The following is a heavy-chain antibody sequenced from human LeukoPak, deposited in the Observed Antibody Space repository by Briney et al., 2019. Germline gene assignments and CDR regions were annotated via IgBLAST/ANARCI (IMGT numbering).Heavy chain of an antibody. CDR1: GFTFTGST. V-gene: IGHV1-58*02. CDR3: AAVTQVRRREGNWFDP. D-gene: IGHD1-26*01. J-gene: IGHJ5*02. Sequence: SVKVSCKSSGFTFTGSTMQWVRQARGQRLEWLGWIVVGSGNTNYAQKFQERVTITRDKSTSTAYMYLNSLRSEDTAVYYCAAVTQVRRREGNWFDPWGQGTLVTVSS. CDR2: IVVGSGNT.